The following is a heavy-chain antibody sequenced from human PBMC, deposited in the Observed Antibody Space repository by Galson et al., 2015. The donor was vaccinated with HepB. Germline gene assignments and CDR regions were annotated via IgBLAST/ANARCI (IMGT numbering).Heavy chain of an antibody. CDR1: GFTFSNYW. V-gene: IGHV3-7*01. J-gene: IGHJ6*02. Sequence: RLSCAASGFTFSNYWMSWVRQAPGKGLAWVANIKEDGSGKYYVDSLKGRFTISRDNAKNSLYLQMNSLRAEDTAMYYCARYGVVGGMDVWGQGTTVTVS. CDR2: IKEDGSGK. D-gene: IGHD3-3*01. CDR3: ARYGVVGGMDV.